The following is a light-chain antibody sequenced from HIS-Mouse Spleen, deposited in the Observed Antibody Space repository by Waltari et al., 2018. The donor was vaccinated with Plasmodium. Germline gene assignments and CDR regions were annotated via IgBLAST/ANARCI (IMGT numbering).Light chain of an antibody. CDR2: GAS. V-gene: IGKV3-20*01. CDR1: QSVSSSY. Sequence: LSPGERATLSCRASQSVSSSYLAWYQQKPGQAPRLLIYGASSRATGIPDRFSGSGSGTDFTLTISRLEPEDFAVYYCQQYGSSPLTFGGGTKVEIK. J-gene: IGKJ4*01. CDR3: QQYGSSPLT.